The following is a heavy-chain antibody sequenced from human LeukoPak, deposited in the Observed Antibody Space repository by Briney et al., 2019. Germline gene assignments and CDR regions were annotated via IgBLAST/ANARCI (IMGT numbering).Heavy chain of an antibody. Sequence: PSETLSLTCSVSGGSISSSNYYWGWIRQPPGKGLEWIGSIYFSGSTYYSPSLKSRVTISVETSKNQFSLKLSSVTAADTAVYYCARDNSGGYPRAAFVIWGQGTLVTVSS. V-gene: IGHV4-39*07. D-gene: IGHD1-26*01. J-gene: IGHJ3*02. CDR3: ARDNSGGYPRAAFVI. CDR2: IYFSGST. CDR1: GGSISSSNYY.